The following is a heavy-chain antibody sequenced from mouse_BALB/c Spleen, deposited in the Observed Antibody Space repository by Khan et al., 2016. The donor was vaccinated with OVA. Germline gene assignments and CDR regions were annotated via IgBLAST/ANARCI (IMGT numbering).Heavy chain of an antibody. D-gene: IGHD2-14*01. CDR2: INPSNGYT. V-gene: IGHV1-4*01. J-gene: IGHJ3*01. CDR3: VRDGAYHRNDGWFAY. CDR1: GYTFTSYT. Sequence: QVQLKESGAELARPGASVKMSCKASGYTFTSYTIHWIKERPGQGLEWIGHINPSNGYTNYNQKFKDKATLTTDNSSTTAYLQLSSLTSDDSAVYNCVRDGAYHRNDGWFAYWGQGTLVTVSA.